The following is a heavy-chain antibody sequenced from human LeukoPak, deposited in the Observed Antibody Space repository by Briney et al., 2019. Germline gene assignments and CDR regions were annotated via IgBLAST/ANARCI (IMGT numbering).Heavy chain of an antibody. CDR1: GFTFSDYF. CDR3: ARQVGANGDY. J-gene: IGHJ4*02. CDR2: IYYSGST. V-gene: IGHV4-31*02. D-gene: IGHD1-26*01. Sequence: LRLSCTASGFTFSDYFMSWIRQHPGKGLEWIGYIYYSGSTYYNPSLKSRVTISVDTSKNQFSLKLSSVTAADTAVYYCARQVGANGDYWGQGTLVTVSS.